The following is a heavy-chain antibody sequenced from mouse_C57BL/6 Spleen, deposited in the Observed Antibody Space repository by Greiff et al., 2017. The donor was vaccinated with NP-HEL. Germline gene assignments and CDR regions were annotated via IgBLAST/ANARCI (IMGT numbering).Heavy chain of an antibody. CDR3: ARSIYDYDGAGYFDY. J-gene: IGHJ2*01. D-gene: IGHD2-4*01. CDR1: GFTFSDYG. CDR2: ISSGSSTI. V-gene: IGHV5-17*01. Sequence: EVKLEESGGGLVKPGGSLKLSCAASGFTFSDYGMHWVRQAPEKGLEGVAYISSGSSTIYSADTVKGRFTISRDNAKNTLFLQMTSLRSEDTAMYYCARSIYDYDGAGYFDYWGQGTTLTVSS.